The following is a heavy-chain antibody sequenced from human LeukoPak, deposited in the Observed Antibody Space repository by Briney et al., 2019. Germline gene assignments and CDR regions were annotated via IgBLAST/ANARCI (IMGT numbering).Heavy chain of an antibody. V-gene: IGHV4-30-4*01. CDR1: GGSISSRDYY. Sequence: SETLSLTCTVSGGSISSRDYYGRWIRQPPGKGVGWIGYMHYSGTTYYDPSLKSRVTISLDTSKNQSSLKLSSVTAADTAVYYCASRELRNFDAFDIWGQGTMVTVSS. CDR3: ASRELRNFDAFDI. D-gene: IGHD3-10*01. CDR2: MHYSGTT. J-gene: IGHJ3*02.